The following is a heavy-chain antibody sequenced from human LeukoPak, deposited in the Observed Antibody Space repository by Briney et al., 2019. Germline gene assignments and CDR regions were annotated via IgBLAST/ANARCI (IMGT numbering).Heavy chain of an antibody. CDR1: GFTFSSYG. D-gene: IGHD2-15*01. CDR2: IWYDGSNK. J-gene: IGHJ4*02. V-gene: IGHV3-33*01. CDR3: ARGFQGPASKRRTIKNRPRPTIEGLDY. Sequence: GGSLRLSCAASGFTFSSYGMHWVRQAPGKGLEWVAVIWYDGSNKYYADSVKGRFTISRDNSKNTLYLQMNSLRAEDTAVYYCARGFQGPASKRRTIKNRPRPTIEGLDYWGQGTLVTVSS.